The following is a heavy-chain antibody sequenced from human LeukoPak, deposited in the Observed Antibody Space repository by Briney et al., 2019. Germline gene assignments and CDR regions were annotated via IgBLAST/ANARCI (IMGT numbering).Heavy chain of an antibody. Sequence: ASVKVSCKASGYTFTDYYMHWGRQAPGQGGEGMGWINPNSGGTNYAQKFQGRVTITRETSISTAYMELSRLRSDDTAVYYCATLAYYDFWSGSYYYGMDVWGQGTTVTVSS. CDR1: GYTFTDYY. D-gene: IGHD3-3*01. V-gene: IGHV1-2*02. CDR2: INPNSGGT. J-gene: IGHJ6*02. CDR3: ATLAYYDFWSGSYYYGMDV.